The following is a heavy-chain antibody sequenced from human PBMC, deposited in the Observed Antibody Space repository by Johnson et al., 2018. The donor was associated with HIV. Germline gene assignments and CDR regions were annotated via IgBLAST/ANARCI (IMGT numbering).Heavy chain of an antibody. Sequence: MLLVESGGGVVQPGRSLRLSCAASGFTFSSYAMHWVRQAPGKGLEWVAVISYDGSNKYYADSVKGRFTISRDNSKNTLYLQMNSLRAEDTAVYYCAPLGDAFDIWGQGTMVTVSS. CDR3: APLGDAFDI. V-gene: IGHV3-30-3*01. CDR1: GFTFSSYA. J-gene: IGHJ3*02. CDR2: ISYDGSNK. D-gene: IGHD7-27*01.